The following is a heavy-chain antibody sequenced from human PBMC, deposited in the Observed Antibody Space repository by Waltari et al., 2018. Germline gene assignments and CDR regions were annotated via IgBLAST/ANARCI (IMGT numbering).Heavy chain of an antibody. D-gene: IGHD2-2*01. Sequence: EVQLVESGGRLVRPGGSLRLSCAASGFNFEDYGMTWVRQAPGKGREVGFGINWNGGRQGYGDALKGRFNNSRENAKNSLYLEINNLRVDDTALYHCVREHYHLGYLDLWGRGTLVTVSS. CDR2: INWNGGRQ. CDR1: GFNFEDYG. V-gene: IGHV3-20*01. J-gene: IGHJ2*01. CDR3: VREHYHLGYLDL.